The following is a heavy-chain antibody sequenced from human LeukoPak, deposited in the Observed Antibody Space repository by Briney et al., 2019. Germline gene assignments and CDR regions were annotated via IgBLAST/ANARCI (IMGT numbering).Heavy chain of an antibody. Sequence: GGSLRLSCVASEYTFSNYAMSWVRQAPGKGLEWVSSIDSGGGSTYYADSVKGRFTISRDNSKNTLYLQMNSLRAEDMAVYYCAREEWYYFDYWGQGTLVTVSS. CDR2: IDSGGGST. J-gene: IGHJ4*02. CDR1: EYTFSNYA. V-gene: IGHV3-23*01. D-gene: IGHD3-3*01. CDR3: AREEWYYFDY.